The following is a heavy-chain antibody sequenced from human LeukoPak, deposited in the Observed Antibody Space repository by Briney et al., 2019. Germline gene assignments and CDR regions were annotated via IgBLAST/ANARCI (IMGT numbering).Heavy chain of an antibody. CDR1: GFTFSSYV. CDR2: ISGSGGST. Sequence: GGSLRLSCAASGFTFSSYVMSWVRQAPGKGLEWVSTISGSGGSTYYADSVKGRFTISRDNSKNTLYLQMNSLRAEDTAVYYCAISPSASGRYWDGIDYWGQGTTVTVSS. D-gene: IGHD3-10*01. V-gene: IGHV3-23*01. J-gene: IGHJ4*02. CDR3: AISPSASGRYWDGIDY.